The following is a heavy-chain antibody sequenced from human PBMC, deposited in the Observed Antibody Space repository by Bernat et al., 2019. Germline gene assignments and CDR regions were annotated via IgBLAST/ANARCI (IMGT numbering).Heavy chain of an antibody. V-gene: IGHV4-59*01. CDR3: ARDLSYVGFDP. D-gene: IGHD2-21*01. CDR1: GGSISSYY. J-gene: IGHJ5*02. CDR2: IYYSGST. Sequence: QVQLQESGPGLVKPSETLSLTCTVSGGSISSYYWSWIRQPPGKGLEWIGYIYYSGSTNYNPSLKSRVTISVDTSKNQFSLKLSSVTAADTAVYYCARDLSYVGFDPWGQGTLVTVSS.